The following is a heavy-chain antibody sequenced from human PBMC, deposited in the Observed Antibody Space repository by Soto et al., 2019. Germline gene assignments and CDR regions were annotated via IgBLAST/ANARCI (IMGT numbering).Heavy chain of an antibody. Sequence: QVQLVQSGAEVKKPGSSVRVSGRVFEATFGGYVFGWVEKPPGQGFGWRGGIIPIFVKANYARNFQGRATITADESTSTAYMELSSLRSEDTAVYYCARDRRNYYDSSGYYLDAFDIWGQGTMVTVSS. V-gene: IGHV1-69*01. CDR3: ARDRRNYYDSSGYYLDAFDI. CDR2: IIPIFVKA. D-gene: IGHD3-22*01. CDR1: EATFGGYV. J-gene: IGHJ3*02.